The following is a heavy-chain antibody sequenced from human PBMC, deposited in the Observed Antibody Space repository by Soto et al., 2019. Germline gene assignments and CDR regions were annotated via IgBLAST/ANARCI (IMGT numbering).Heavy chain of an antibody. J-gene: IGHJ4*02. CDR3: ARHGMDYYDSSGYCYSPYYFDY. Sequence: GESLKISCKISGYRFSSFWIAWVRQKPGKGLEWMGIIYPGDATTIYSPSFQGRLTISVDMSISTAHLQWYDLKASDSAMYYCARHGMDYYDSSGYCYSPYYFDYWGQGTLVTVSS. CDR1: GYRFSSFW. V-gene: IGHV5-51*01. CDR2: IYPGDATT. D-gene: IGHD3-22*01.